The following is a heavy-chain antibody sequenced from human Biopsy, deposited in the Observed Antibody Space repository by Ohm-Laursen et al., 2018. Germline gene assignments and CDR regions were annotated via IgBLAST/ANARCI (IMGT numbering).Heavy chain of an antibody. V-gene: IGHV3-33*01. CDR1: GFTFSNYG. D-gene: IGHD3-10*01. CDR2: IWSDGSNR. J-gene: IGHJ6*02. CDR3: AIDNRDHYCGMDV. Sequence: LRLSCSASGFTFSNYGMHWVRQAPGKGLEWVAFIWSDGSNRYYADSVKGRLTISRDNSKNTLYLQMNSLRVEDTAVYYCAIDNRDHYCGMDVWGQGTTVTVSS.